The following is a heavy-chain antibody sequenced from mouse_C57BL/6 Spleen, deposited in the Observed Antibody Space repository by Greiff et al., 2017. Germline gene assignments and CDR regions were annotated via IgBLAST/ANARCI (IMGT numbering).Heavy chain of an antibody. J-gene: IGHJ2*01. D-gene: IGHD1-1*01. CDR2: IDPSDSYT. V-gene: IGHV1-50*01. Sequence: QVQLQQPGAELVKPGASVKLSCKASGYTFTSYWMQWVKQRPGQGLEWIGEIDPSDSYTNYNQKFKGKATLTVDTSSSTAYMQLSSLTSEDSAVYYCARLSTTGYYYDCWGQGTTLTVSS. CDR1: GYTFTSYW. CDR3: ARLSTTGYYYDC.